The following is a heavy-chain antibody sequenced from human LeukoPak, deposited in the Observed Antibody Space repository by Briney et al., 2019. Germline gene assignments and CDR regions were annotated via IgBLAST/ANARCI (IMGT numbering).Heavy chain of an antibody. V-gene: IGHV3-23*01. CDR2: ITTSGATT. CDR3: AIMHGYYDGSGYWVQ. Sequence: GGSLRLSCAASGFTFSSYGMSWVRQAPGKGLEWGSFITTSGATTSYADSVKGRFTISRDNPRNTLYMQMNSLRDEDTALYYCAIMHGYYDGSGYWVQWGQGTLVTVSS. D-gene: IGHD3-22*01. J-gene: IGHJ4*02. CDR1: GFTFSSYG.